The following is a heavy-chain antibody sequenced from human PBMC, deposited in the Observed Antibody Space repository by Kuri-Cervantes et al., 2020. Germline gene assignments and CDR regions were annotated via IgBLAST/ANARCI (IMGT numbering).Heavy chain of an antibody. D-gene: IGHD1-1*01. CDR3: ASAWGGAKGNDVALGFDP. CDR2: ISSSSSTI. Sequence: GGSLRLSCAASGFTFSSYSMNWVRQAPGKGLEWVSYISSSSSTIYYADSVKGRFTISRDNAKNSLYLQMNSLRDEDTAVYYFASAWGGAKGNDVALGFDPWGQGTLVTVSS. V-gene: IGHV3-48*02. J-gene: IGHJ5*02. CDR1: GFTFSSYS.